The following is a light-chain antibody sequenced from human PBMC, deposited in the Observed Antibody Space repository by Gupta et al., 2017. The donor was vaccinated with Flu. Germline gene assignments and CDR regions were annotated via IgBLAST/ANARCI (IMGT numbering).Light chain of an antibody. CDR3: QQRISWPIT. J-gene: IGKJ5*01. CDR2: DTS. V-gene: IGKV3-11*01. CDR1: QSVANY. Sequence: EIVLTQSPATLSLSPGERATLSCRASQSVANYLAWYQQKPGQAPRLLISDTSIRATAIPARFSGSASGTDFTLTINIRHPEDFAIYYCQQRISWPITFGQGTPVEIK.